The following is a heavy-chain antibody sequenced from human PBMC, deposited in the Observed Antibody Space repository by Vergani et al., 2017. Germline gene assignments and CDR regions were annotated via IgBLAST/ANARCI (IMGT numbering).Heavy chain of an antibody. CDR1: GYTFTSYY. J-gene: IGHJ4*02. CDR3: AANTRVGVYYFDY. D-gene: IGHD3-16*01. CDR2: IVVGSGNT. V-gene: IGHV1-58*02. Sequence: PLVQSGAEVKKPGASVKVSCKASGYTFTSYYMHWVRQAPGQGLEWMGWIVVGSGNTNYAQKFQERVTITRDMSTSTAYMELSSLRSEDTAVYYCAANTRVGVYYFDYWGRGTLVTVSS.